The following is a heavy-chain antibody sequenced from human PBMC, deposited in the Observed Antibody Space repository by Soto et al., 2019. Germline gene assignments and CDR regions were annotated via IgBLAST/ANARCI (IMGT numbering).Heavy chain of an antibody. D-gene: IGHD4-4*01. CDR3: ARERTTVTTGPNWFDP. J-gene: IGHJ5*02. Sequence: QVQLVQSGAEVKKPGSSVKVSCKASGGTFSSYAISWVRQAPGQGLEWMGGIIPIFGTANYAQKFQGRVTITADKSTSTAYMELSSMRSEDTAVYYCARERTTVTTGPNWFDPWGQGTLVTVSS. CDR1: GGTFSSYA. CDR2: IIPIFGTA. V-gene: IGHV1-69*06.